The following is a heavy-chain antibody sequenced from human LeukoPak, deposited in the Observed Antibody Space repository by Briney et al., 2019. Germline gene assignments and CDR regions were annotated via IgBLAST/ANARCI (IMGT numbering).Heavy chain of an antibody. CDR1: GYTFTSYD. CDR2: MNPNSDNT. V-gene: IGHV1-8*01. CDR3: ARVRITMVRGVRHYYYYGMDV. Sequence: GASVKVSCKASGYTFTSYDINWVRQATGQGLEWMGWMNPNSDNTGYAQKFQGRVTMTRNTSISTAYMELRSLRSDDTAVYYCARVRITMVRGVRHYYYYGMDVWGQGTTVTVSS. D-gene: IGHD3-10*01. J-gene: IGHJ6*02.